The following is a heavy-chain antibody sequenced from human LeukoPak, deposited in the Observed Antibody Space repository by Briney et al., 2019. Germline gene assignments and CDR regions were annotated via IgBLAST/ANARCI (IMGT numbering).Heavy chain of an antibody. CDR1: GYTLTKLA. V-gene: IGHV1-24*01. D-gene: IGHD3-22*01. CDR3: AILKYDYDSRGYYYVPY. J-gene: IGHJ4*02. Sequence: GASVKVSCKISGYTLTKLAIHWVRQTPGKGLEWMGGLDPEEGETFYAQSLQGRVTMTEDTSTDTAYMELSSLRSEDSAMYYCAILKYDYDSRGYYYVPYWGQGTLVTVSS. CDR2: LDPEEGET.